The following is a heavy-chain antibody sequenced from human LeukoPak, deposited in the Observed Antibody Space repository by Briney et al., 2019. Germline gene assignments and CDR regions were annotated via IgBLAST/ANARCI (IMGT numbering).Heavy chain of an antibody. CDR2: ISSSSSYI. D-gene: IGHD4-17*01. Sequence: PGGSLRLSCAASGFTFSSYSMNWVRQAPGKGLEWVSSISSSSSYIYYADSVKGRFTISRDNSKNTLYLQMNSLRAEDTAVYYCAKDNTWTTVTHFDYWGQGTLVTVSS. CDR3: AKDNTWTTVTHFDY. V-gene: IGHV3-21*04. CDR1: GFTFSSYS. J-gene: IGHJ4*02.